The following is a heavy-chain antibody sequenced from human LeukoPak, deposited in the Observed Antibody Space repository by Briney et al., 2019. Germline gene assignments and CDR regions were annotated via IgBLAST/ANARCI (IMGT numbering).Heavy chain of an antibody. V-gene: IGHV3-9*01. Sequence: PGGSLRLSCVASGFPFDELAMHWVRQTPGKGLEWVSVISWNSGSTHYANSVKGRFTISRDNAKSSLYLQMNSLRAEDTAFYYCAKDSGSVGPSWFDPWGQGTLVSVSS. J-gene: IGHJ5*02. D-gene: IGHD1-26*01. CDR1: GFPFDELA. CDR2: ISWNSGST. CDR3: AKDSGSVGPSWFDP.